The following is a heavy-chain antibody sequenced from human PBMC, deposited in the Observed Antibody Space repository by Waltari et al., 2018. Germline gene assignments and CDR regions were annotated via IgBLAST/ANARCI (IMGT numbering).Heavy chain of an antibody. CDR1: EFTFSSYR. CDR2: ISSSSTTI. CDR3: ARENYYGSGTYPMDV. V-gene: IGHV3-48*02. J-gene: IGHJ6*04. D-gene: IGHD3-10*01. Sequence: EVQLVESGGGLVQPGGSLRLSCAASEFTFSSYRMNWVRQAQGKGLEWVSYISSSSTTIYYADSVKGRFTISRDNAKNSLYLQMNSLRDEDTAVYYCARENYYGSGTYPMDVWGKGTTVTVSS.